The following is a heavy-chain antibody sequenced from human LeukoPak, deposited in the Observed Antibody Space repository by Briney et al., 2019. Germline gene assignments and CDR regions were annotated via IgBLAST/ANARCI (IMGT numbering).Heavy chain of an antibody. Sequence: GGSLRLSCAASGFTFSSYSMNWVRQAPGKGLEWVSYISSSSSTIYYADSVKGRFTISRDNAKNSLYLQMNSLRAEDTAVYYCARDREGYCSGGSCSKVAYWGQGTLVTVSS. J-gene: IGHJ4*02. CDR1: GFTFSSYS. CDR2: ISSSSSTI. V-gene: IGHV3-48*01. CDR3: ARDREGYCSGGSCSKVAY. D-gene: IGHD2-15*01.